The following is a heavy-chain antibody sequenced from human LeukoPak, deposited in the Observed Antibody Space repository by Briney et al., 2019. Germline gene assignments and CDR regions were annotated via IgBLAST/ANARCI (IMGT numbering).Heavy chain of an antibody. J-gene: IGHJ4*02. V-gene: IGHV3-23*01. CDR1: GFTFSNYA. CDR2: ISASGGTT. CDR3: AKDFHGDFPYFFDY. Sequence: GGSLRLSCAVSGFTFSNYAMSWVRQAPGKGLEWVSSISASGGTTYYADSVKGRFTISRDNSKNTFNLQMNSLRAEDTALYYCAKDFHGDFPYFFDYWGQGTLVTVSS.